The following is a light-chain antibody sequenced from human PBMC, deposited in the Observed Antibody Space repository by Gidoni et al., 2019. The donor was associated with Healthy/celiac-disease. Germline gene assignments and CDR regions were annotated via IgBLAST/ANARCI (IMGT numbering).Light chain of an antibody. J-gene: IGKJ1*01. CDR1: QSISSW. Sequence: DIQMTKSPSTLSASVGDRVTITCRASQSISSWLAWYQQKPGKAPKLLIYKASSLESGVPSRFSGSGSGTEFTLTISSLQPDDFATYYCQQYNSYSSTFGQXTKVEIK. CDR3: QQYNSYSST. V-gene: IGKV1-5*03. CDR2: KAS.